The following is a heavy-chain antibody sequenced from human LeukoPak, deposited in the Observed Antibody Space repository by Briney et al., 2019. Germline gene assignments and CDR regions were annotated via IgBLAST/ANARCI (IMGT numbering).Heavy chain of an antibody. V-gene: IGHV3-23*01. J-gene: IGHJ4*02. CDR2: ISAGGITT. CDR3: ARKSGSGNFPLDY. D-gene: IGHD3-10*01. CDR1: GFTLSSYA. Sequence: GGSLRLSCAASGFTLSSYAMSWVRQAPGKGLEWVSVISAGGITTYYADSVKGRFTISRDNSKNTVFLQMSSLRAEDTALYYCARKSGSGNFPLDYWGQGTLVTVSS.